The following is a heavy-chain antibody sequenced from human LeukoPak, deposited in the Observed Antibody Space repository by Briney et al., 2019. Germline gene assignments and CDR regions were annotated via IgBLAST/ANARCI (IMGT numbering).Heavy chain of an antibody. CDR2: INHSGST. V-gene: IGHV4-34*01. Sequence: SETLSLTCAVYGGSFSGYYWSWIRQPPGKGLEWIGEINHSGSTNYNPSLKSRVTMSVDTSKNQFSLKLSSVTAADTAVYYCARGVLTGYYSNSGYNWSDPWGQGTLVTVSS. CDR3: ARGVLTGYYSNSGYNWSDP. J-gene: IGHJ5*02. CDR1: GGSFSGYY. D-gene: IGHD3-9*01.